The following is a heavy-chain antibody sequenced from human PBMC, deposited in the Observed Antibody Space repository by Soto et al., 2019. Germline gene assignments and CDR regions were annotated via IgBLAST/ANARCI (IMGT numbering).Heavy chain of an antibody. V-gene: IGHV1-69*13. CDR1: GGTFSSYA. CDR2: IIPIFGTA. Sequence: SVKVSCKASGGTFSSYAISWVRQAPGQGLEWMGGIIPIFGTANYAQKFQGRVTITADESTSTAYMELSSLRSEETAVYYCERDNGYTRTWIGWFDPWGQGTLVTVSS. D-gene: IGHD6-13*01. CDR3: ERDNGYTRTWIGWFDP. J-gene: IGHJ5*02.